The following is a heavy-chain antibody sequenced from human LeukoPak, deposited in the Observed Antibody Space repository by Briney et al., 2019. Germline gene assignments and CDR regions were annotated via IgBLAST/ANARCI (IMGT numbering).Heavy chain of an antibody. CDR3: ATDHWGYGYGL. CDR1: GFTSSW. Sequence: PGGSLRLSCAASGFTSSWMSWVRQAPGKGLEWVANIKQDGSEKYYVDPVKGRFTISRDNAKNSLYLQMNSLRAEDTAVYYCATDHWGYGYGLWGQGTQVTVSS. CDR2: IKQDGSEK. J-gene: IGHJ4*02. V-gene: IGHV3-7*03. D-gene: IGHD5-18*01.